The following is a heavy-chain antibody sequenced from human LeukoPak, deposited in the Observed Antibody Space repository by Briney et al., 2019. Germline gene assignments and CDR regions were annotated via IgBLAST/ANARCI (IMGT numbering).Heavy chain of an antibody. CDR2: INPNSGGT. CDR1: GYTFTGYY. CDR3: ARVQYYGSGSYYGY. V-gene: IGHV1-2*02. J-gene: IGHJ4*02. Sequence: ASVKVSCKASGYTFTGYYMHWVRQAPGQGLEWMGWINPNSGGTNYAQKFQGRVTMTRDTSISTAYMELSRLRSDDTAVYYCARVQYYGSGSYYGYWGQGTLVTVSS. D-gene: IGHD3-10*01.